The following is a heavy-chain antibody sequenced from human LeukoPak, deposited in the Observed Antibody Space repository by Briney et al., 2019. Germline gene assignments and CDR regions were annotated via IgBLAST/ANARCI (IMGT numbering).Heavy chain of an antibody. CDR3: ARVHSPLWYFDY. Sequence: GASVKVSCKASGGTFSSYAISWVRQAPGQGLEWMGRIIPILGIANYAQKFQGRVTITADKSTSTAYMELSSLRSEDTAVYYCARVHSPLWYFDYWGQGTLVTVSS. V-gene: IGHV1-69*04. CDR1: GGTFSSYA. D-gene: IGHD3-16*01. CDR2: IIPILGIA. J-gene: IGHJ4*02.